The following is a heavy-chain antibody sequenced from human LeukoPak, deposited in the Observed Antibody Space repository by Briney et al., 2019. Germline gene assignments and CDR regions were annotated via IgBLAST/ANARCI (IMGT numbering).Heavy chain of an antibody. J-gene: IGHJ4*01. V-gene: IGHV3-21*01. Sequence: GGSLRLSCAASGFTFSSYTMTWVRQAPGKGLEWVSSIAGSSGYISYADSVKGRFTISRDNAKKSLYLQMTSLTAEDTAVYYCARDRGAYCGGDCYLGFDYWGRGTLVTVSS. D-gene: IGHD2-21*02. CDR3: ARDRGAYCGGDCYLGFDY. CDR2: IAGSSGYI. CDR1: GFTFSSYT.